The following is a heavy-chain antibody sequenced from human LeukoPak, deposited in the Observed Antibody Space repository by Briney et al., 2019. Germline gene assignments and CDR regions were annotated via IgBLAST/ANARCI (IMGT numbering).Heavy chain of an antibody. Sequence: GGSLRLSCAASGFSLGGFAMSWVREAPGKGLECVTGISGSVASTNNADSVKGRLTTSRDNSMNTVHLQINSLRAEDTAVYYCAKGYRGYSSAYLDSWGQGVLVTVSS. V-gene: IGHV3-23*01. CDR1: GFSLGGFA. D-gene: IGHD6-19*01. CDR3: AKGYRGYSSAYLDS. J-gene: IGHJ4*02. CDR2: ISGSVAST.